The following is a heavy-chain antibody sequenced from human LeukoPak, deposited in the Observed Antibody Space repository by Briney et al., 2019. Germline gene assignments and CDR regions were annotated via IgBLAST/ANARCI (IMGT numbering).Heavy chain of an antibody. CDR2: ISYDGSNK. D-gene: IGHD6-13*01. CDR3: ARGQVIAAAGTNY. CDR1: GFTFSSYA. V-gene: IGHV3-30*04. J-gene: IGHJ4*02. Sequence: GGSLRLSCAASGFTFSSYAMHWVRQAPGKGLEWVAVISYDGSNKYYADSVKGRFTISRDNSKNTLYLQMNSLRAEDTAVYYCARGQVIAAAGTNYWGQGTLVTVSS.